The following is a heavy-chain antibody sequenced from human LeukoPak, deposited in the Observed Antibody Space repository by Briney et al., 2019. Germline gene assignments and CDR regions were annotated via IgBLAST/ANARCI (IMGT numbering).Heavy chain of an antibody. Sequence: ASVKVSFKASGYTFTSYDINWVRQATGQGLEWMGWMNPNSGNTGYAQKFQGRVTMTRNTSISTAYMELSSLKTEDTAFYYCTIGGDYSNYADYWGQGTLVTVSS. V-gene: IGHV1-8*01. CDR2: MNPNSGNT. D-gene: IGHD4-11*01. CDR3: TIGGDYSNYADY. J-gene: IGHJ4*02. CDR1: GYTFTSYD.